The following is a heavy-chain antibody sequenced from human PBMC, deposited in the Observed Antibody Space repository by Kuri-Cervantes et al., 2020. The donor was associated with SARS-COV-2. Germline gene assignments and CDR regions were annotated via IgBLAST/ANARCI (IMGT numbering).Heavy chain of an antibody. J-gene: IGHJ6*02. CDR2: IYSGGST. CDR3: ARAYCGGDCYSPTWYYGMDV. V-gene: IGHV3-53*04. Sequence: GGSLRLSCAASGFTVSSNYMSWVRQAPGKGLEWVSVIYSGGSTYYADSVKGRFTISRHNSKNTLYLQMNSLRAEDTAVYYCARAYCGGDCYSPTWYYGMDVWGQGTTVTVSS. CDR1: GFTVSSNY. D-gene: IGHD2-21*02.